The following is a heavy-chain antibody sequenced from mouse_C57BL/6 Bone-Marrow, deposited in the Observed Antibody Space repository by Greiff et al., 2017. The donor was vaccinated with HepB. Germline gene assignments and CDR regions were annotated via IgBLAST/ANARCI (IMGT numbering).Heavy chain of an antibody. CDR2: ISSGGSYT. D-gene: IGHD1-1*01. V-gene: IGHV5-6*01. CDR3: ARDYYGSSYGRYFDV. Sequence: EVKLVESGGDLVKPGGSLKLSCAASGFTFSSYGMSWVRQTPDKRLEWVATISSGGSYTYYPDSVKGRFTISRDNAKNTLYLQMSSLKAEDTAMYYCARDYYGSSYGRYFDVWGTGTTVTVSS. CDR1: GFTFSSYG. J-gene: IGHJ1*03.